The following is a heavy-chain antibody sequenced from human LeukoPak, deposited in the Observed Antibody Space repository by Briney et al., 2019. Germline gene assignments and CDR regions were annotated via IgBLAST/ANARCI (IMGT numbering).Heavy chain of an antibody. CDR3: ARDLSGDY. J-gene: IGHJ4*02. Sequence: KTGGSLRLSCAASGFTFSSYSMNWVRQAPGQGLEWVSSISSSSSYIYYADSVKGRFTISSDNAKNSLYLQMNILGAEDTAVYYCARDLSGDYWGQGTLVTVSS. CDR2: ISSSSSYI. D-gene: IGHD3-3*01. CDR1: GFTFSSYS. V-gene: IGHV3-21*01.